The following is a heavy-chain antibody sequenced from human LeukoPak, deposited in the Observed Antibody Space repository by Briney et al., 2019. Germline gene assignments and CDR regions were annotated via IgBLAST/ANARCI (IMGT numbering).Heavy chain of an antibody. V-gene: IGHV3-30*18. J-gene: IGHJ4*02. CDR3: AKDAWAMVRGVID. Sequence: GGSLRLSCAASGFTFSSYCMHWVRQAPGKGLEWVAVISYDGSNKYYADSVKGRFTISRDNSKNTLYLQMNSLRAEDTAVYYCAKDAWAMVRGVIDWGQGTLVTVSS. CDR2: ISYDGSNK. CDR1: GFTFSSYC. D-gene: IGHD3-10*01.